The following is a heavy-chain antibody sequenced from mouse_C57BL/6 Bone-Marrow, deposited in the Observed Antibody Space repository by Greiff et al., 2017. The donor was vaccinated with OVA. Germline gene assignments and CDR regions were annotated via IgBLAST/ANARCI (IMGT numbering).Heavy chain of an antibody. CDR1: GYTFTSYT. CDR2: INPSSGYT. CDR3: ARAPYYGSSYNY. Sequence: VQLQQSGAELARPGASVKMSCKGSGYTFTSYTMHWVKQRPGQGLEWIGYINPSSGYTKYNQKFKDKATLTADKSSSTAYMQLSSLTSEDSAVYYCARAPYYGSSYNYWGQGTTLTVSS. J-gene: IGHJ2*01. V-gene: IGHV1-4*01. D-gene: IGHD1-1*01.